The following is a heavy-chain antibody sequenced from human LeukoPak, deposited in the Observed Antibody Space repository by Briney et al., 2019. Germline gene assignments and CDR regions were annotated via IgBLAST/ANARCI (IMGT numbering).Heavy chain of an antibody. V-gene: IGHV4-39*07. CDR2: IYYSGST. CDR1: SGSISSSSYF. Sequence: PSETLSLTCTVSSGSISSSSYFWGWIRQPPGKGLEWIGSIYYSGSTYYNPSLKSRVTISVDTSKNQFSLKLSSVTAADTAVYYCARGVSARFDPWGQGTLVTVSS. J-gene: IGHJ5*02. CDR3: ARGVSARFDP.